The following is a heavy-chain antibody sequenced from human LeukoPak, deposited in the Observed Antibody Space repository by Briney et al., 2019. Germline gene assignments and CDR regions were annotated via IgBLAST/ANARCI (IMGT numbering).Heavy chain of an antibody. V-gene: IGHV3-21*01. CDR1: GFTFSSYS. D-gene: IGHD6-13*01. CDR2: ISSSSSYI. CDR3: ARDMGEYSSSWSNPFDY. J-gene: IGHJ4*02. Sequence: GGSLRLSCAASGFTFSSYSMNWVRQAPGKGLEWVSSISSSSSYIYYADSVKGRFTISRDNAKNSLYLQMNSLRAEDTAVYYCARDMGEYSSSWSNPFDYWGQGTLVTVSS.